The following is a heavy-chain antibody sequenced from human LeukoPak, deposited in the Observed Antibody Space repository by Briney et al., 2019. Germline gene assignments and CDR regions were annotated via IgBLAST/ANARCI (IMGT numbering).Heavy chain of an antibody. CDR1: GFTFSSYW. CDR3: AKTYDSSGYT. V-gene: IGHV3-74*01. CDR2: INGDATST. D-gene: IGHD3-22*01. Sequence: GGSLRLSCVASGFTFSSYWMHWVRQVPGKGLVWVSRINGDATSTAYADSVKGRFTISRDNAKNTLYLQMNSLRAEDTAVYYCAKTYDSSGYTWGQGTLVTVSS. J-gene: IGHJ5*02.